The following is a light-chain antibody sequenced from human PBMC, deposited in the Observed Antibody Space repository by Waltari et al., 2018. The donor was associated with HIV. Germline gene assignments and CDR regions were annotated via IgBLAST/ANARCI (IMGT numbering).Light chain of an antibody. V-gene: IGLV1-44*01. Sequence: QSVLTQPPSASGTPGQRFTISCSGSSSNIGSNTVNWYQQLPGTAPQLLIYSNNQRPSGVPDRFSGSKSGTSASLAISGLQSEDEADYYCAAWDDSLNGVVFGGGTKLTVL. CDR1: SSNIGSNT. CDR3: AAWDDSLNGVV. CDR2: SNN. J-gene: IGLJ2*01.